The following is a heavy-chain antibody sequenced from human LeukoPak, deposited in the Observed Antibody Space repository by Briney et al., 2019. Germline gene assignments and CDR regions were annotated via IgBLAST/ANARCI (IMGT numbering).Heavy chain of an antibody. D-gene: IGHD2-2*01. CDR2: ISYDGSNK. CDR1: GFTFSSYA. V-gene: IGHV3-30*04. CDR3: ARDGCSGTSCYVPPPY. J-gene: IGHJ4*02. Sequence: GRSLRLSCAASGFTFSSYAMHWVRQAPGKGLEWVAVISYDGSNKYYADSVKGRFTISRDNSKNTLYLQMNSLRAEDTAVYYCARDGCSGTSCYVPPPYWGQGTLVTVSS.